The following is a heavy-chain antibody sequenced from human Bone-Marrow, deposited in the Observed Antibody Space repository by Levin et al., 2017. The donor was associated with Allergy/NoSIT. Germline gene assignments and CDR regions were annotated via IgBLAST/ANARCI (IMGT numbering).Heavy chain of an antibody. CDR1: GDTLRTYA. D-gene: IGHD6-6*01. CDR2: IPILGTT. CDR3: AFGSSGTFDL. V-gene: IGHV1-69*13. Sequence: SVKVSCKASGDTLRTYAISWVRQAPGQGLEWMGGIPILGTTNHAQKFLGRLTITADESTNISYMELSGLTSEDTAVYYCAFGSSGTFDLWGQGTLVTVSS. J-gene: IGHJ4*02.